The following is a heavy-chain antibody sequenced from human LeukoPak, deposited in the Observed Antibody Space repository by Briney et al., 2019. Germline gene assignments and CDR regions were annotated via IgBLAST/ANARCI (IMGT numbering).Heavy chain of an antibody. CDR3: ARVQSGQGYYYYYMDV. V-gene: IGHV3-21*01. J-gene: IGHJ6*03. Sequence: GGSLRLSCAASGFTFSSYNMNWVRQAPGRGLEWVSSISSGSTYIYYADSVKGRFTIPRDNAKNSLFLQMNSLRAEDTAVYYCARVQSGQGYYYYYMDVWGKGTTVTVSS. CDR1: GFTFSSYN. CDR2: ISSGSTYI.